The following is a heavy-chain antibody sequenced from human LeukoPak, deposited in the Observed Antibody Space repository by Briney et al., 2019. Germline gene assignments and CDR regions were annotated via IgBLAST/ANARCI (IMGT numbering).Heavy chain of an antibody. J-gene: IGHJ4*02. CDR1: GYTFTGYY. Sequence: GASVKVSCKASGYTFTGYYMHWVRQAPGQGLEWMGWINPNSGDTKYVQKFQGRVTMTRDTSIRTVYMELTGLRSDDTAVFYCARDYYDSRGYGSFDYWGQGTLVTVSS. D-gene: IGHD3-22*01. CDR2: INPNSGDT. V-gene: IGHV1-2*02. CDR3: ARDYYDSRGYGSFDY.